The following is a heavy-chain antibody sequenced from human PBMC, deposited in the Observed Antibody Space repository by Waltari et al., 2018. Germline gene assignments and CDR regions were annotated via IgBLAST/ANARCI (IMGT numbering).Heavy chain of an antibody. CDR3: AEDITPGGADV. CDR2: LHWRTDKT. D-gene: IGHD1-20*01. J-gene: IGHJ6*02. Sequence: EVQVVESGGGLVQPGRSLRLSCAGSGFDHAIHWVRQAPGKGLEWVAGLHWRTDKTGSADSVKGRFTISRDKAKNSVYLQMNSLRVEDTALYYCAEDITPGGADVWGQGTTVTVS. CDR1: GFDHA. V-gene: IGHV3-9*01.